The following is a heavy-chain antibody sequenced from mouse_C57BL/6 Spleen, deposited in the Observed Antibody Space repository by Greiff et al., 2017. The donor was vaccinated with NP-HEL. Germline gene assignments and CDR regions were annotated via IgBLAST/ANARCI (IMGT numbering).Heavy chain of an antibody. CDR3: TRGTTVVRNFDY. V-gene: IGHV1-15*01. CDR2: IDPETGGT. Sequence: VQLQQSGAELVRPGASVTLSCKASGYTFTDYEMHWVKQTPVHGLEWIGAIDPETGGTAYNQKFKGKAILTADKSSSTAYMELRSLTSEDSAVYYWTRGTTVVRNFDYWGQGTTLTVSS. CDR1: GYTFTDYE. J-gene: IGHJ2*01. D-gene: IGHD1-1*01.